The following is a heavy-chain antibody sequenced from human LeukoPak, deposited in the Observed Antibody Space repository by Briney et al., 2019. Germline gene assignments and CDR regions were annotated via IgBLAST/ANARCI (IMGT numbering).Heavy chain of an antibody. D-gene: IGHD3-22*01. J-gene: IGHJ4*02. CDR3: ARGRRYYDRSGYFYYFDY. Sequence: ASVKVSCKASGYTFTGYYMHWVRQAPGQGIERMGRINPNSGGTNYAQRFQGRVTITRNTSITTAYMELSSLRSQDTAVYYCARGRRYYDRSGYFYYFDYWGQGTLVTVSS. CDR1: GYTFTGYY. CDR2: INPNSGGT. V-gene: IGHV1-2*02.